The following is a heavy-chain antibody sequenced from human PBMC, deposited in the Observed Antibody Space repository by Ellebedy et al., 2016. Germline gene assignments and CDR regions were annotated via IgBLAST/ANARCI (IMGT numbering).Heavy chain of an antibody. CDR3: ASDICGGDCYLTGDREDRGY. CDR1: GGSFSCYY. J-gene: IGHJ4*02. V-gene: IGHV4-34*01. Sequence: SATLSLTXAVYGGSFSCYYWSWIRQPPGKGLEWIGEINHSGSTNYNPSLKSRVTISVDTSKNQFSLKLSSVTAADTAVYYCASDICGGDCYLTGDREDRGYWGQGTLVTVSS. CDR2: INHSGST. D-gene: IGHD2-21*02.